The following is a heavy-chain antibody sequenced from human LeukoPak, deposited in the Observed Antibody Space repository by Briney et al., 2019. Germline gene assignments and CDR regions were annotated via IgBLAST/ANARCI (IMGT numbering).Heavy chain of an antibody. CDR3: ARDSWRWLVRGKARSFDY. D-gene: IGHD6-19*01. J-gene: IGHJ4*02. Sequence: GGSLRLSCAASGFTFSSYSMNWVRQAPGKGLEWVSSISSSSSYIYYADSVKGRFTISRDNAKNSLYLQMNSLRAEDTAVYYCARDSWRWLVRGKARSFDYWGQGTLVTVSS. CDR1: GFTFSSYS. CDR2: ISSSSSYI. V-gene: IGHV3-21*01.